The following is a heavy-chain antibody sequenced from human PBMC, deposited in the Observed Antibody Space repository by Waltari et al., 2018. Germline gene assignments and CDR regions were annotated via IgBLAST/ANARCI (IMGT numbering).Heavy chain of an antibody. V-gene: IGHV4-38-2*01. CDR2: IYHSGTT. CDR3: ARDLDY. CDR1: GYSISSGYY. Sequence: QVQLQESGPGLVKPSETLSLTCAVSGYSISSGYYWGWIRQPPGKGLEWIGSIYHSGTTYYNPSLKSRVTISVETSKNQFYLKLSSVTAAETAVYYCARDLDYWGQGTLVTVSS. J-gene: IGHJ4*02.